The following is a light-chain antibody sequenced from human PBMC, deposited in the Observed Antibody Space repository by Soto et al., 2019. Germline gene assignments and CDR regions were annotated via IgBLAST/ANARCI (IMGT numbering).Light chain of an antibody. Sequence: QSALTQPASVSGSPVQSITISCTGTTNDVATYNLVSWHQRHPGKAPRVIIYEVFKRPSGVSNRFSGSKSGNTASLTISGLQAEDEAEYFCCSYAGGNTFVFGGGTKVTVL. CDR3: CSYAGGNTFV. CDR2: EVF. J-gene: IGLJ2*01. V-gene: IGLV2-23*02. CDR1: TNDVATYNL.